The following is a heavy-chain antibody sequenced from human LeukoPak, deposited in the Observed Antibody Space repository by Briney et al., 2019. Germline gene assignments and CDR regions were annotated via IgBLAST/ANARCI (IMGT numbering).Heavy chain of an antibody. V-gene: IGHV3-7*01. CDR1: GFTFSSYW. J-gene: IGHJ6*03. CDR3: ARDPYSGSYGNYYYYFMDV. CDR2: IKQDGGEK. Sequence: GGSLRLSCAASGFTFSSYWMSWVRQAPGKGLEWVANIKQDGGEKYYVDSVKGRFTISRDNAKNSLYLQMNSLRAEDTAVYYCARDPYSGSYGNYYYYFMDVWGKGTTVTISS. D-gene: IGHD1-26*01.